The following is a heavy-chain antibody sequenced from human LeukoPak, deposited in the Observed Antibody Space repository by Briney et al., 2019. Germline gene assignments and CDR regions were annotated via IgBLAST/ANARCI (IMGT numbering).Heavy chain of an antibody. CDR2: ISGSGYSV. D-gene: IGHD3-3*01. CDR1: GFIFSNYA. CDR3: AKDAFGMVVHLDY. V-gene: IGHV3-23*01. Sequence: PGGSLRLSCEASGFIFSNYAMSWVRQAPEKGLEWVSSISGSGYSVYYADSVEGRFTISRDNSKNTLYLQMNTPRVEDTAIYYCAKDAFGMVVHLDYWGRGALVTVSS. J-gene: IGHJ4*02.